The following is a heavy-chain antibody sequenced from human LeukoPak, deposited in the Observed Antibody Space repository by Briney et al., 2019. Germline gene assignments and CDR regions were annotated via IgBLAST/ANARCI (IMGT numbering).Heavy chain of an antibody. D-gene: IGHD4/OR15-4a*01. V-gene: IGHV3-21*06. CDR3: ARGDYADY. Sequence: PGGSLRLSCAASGFTFSDYYMNWVRQTPGKGLEWISSISSSGNYIFYADSMKGRFTISRDNARDSVHLQINSLRVEDTAVYYCARGDYADYWGQGTLVTVSS. J-gene: IGHJ4*02. CDR1: GFTFSDYY. CDR2: ISSSGNYI.